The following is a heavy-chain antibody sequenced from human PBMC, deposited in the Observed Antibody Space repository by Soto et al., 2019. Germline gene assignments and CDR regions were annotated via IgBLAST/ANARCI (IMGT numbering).Heavy chain of an antibody. D-gene: IGHD6-13*01. CDR3: ARSFDSSSWYDGYYYGMDV. CDR1: GYTFTGYY. J-gene: IGHJ6*02. CDR2: INPNSGGT. V-gene: IGHV1-2*04. Sequence: ASVKVSCKASGYTFTGYYMHWVRQAPGQGLEWMGWINPNSGGTNYAQKFQGWVTMTRDTSISTAYMELSRLRSDDTAVYYCARSFDSSSWYDGYYYGMDVWGQGTTVTVSS.